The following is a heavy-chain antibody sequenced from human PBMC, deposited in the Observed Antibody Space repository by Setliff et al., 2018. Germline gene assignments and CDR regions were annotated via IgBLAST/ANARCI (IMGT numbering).Heavy chain of an antibody. J-gene: IGHJ6*03. D-gene: IGHD2-15*01. Sequence: RGESLKISCSASGFTFGAYSMNWVRQAPGKGLEWVSSIDISSRHRFYAASVRDRFTISRDNAKNILYLQMNSLRGEDTAVYYCSRGDCSGGPCDTDVYYHYMDVWGKGTTVTVSS. CDR2: IDISSRHR. CDR3: SRGDCSGGPCDTDVYYHYMDV. V-gene: IGHV3-21*01. CDR1: GFTFGAYS.